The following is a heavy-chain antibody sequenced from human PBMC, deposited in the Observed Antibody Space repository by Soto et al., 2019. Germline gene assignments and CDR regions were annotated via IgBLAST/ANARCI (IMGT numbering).Heavy chain of an antibody. J-gene: IGHJ4*02. CDR3: ARLGYCTGTSCYPFDS. CDR2: INPSDSYT. Sequence: GESLKISCQGSGYSFTSYWIGWVRQRPGKGLGWRGRINPSDSYTSYSPSFQGHVTISTDKSFSTAYLQWSGLKASDTAMYYWARLGYCTGTSCYPFDSWGQGTLVTVSS. D-gene: IGHD2-2*01. V-gene: IGHV5-10-1*01. CDR1: GYSFTSYW.